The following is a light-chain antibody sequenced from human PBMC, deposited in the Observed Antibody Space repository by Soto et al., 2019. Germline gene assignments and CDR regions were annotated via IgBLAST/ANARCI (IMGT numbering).Light chain of an antibody. CDR2: CNR. CDR3: QSYDSSLICSKVV. Sequence: QSVLTQPPSVSGAPVQRVTISCTGSSSNIEAGYDVHWYQQLPGTAPKLVIYCNRNRPSGVPDRFSGSKSGTSASLAITGLHAEEEADHYGQSYDSSLICSKVVFGGGTKLTV. J-gene: IGLJ2*01. V-gene: IGLV1-40*01. CDR1: SSNIEAGYD.